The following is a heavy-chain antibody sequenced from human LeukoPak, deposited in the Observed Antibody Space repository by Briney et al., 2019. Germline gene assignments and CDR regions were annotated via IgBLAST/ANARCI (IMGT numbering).Heavy chain of an antibody. J-gene: IGHJ5*02. Sequence: SETLSLTCTVSGGSISSYYWSWIRQPPGKGLEWIGYIYYSGSTNYNPSLKSRVTISVDTSKNQFSLKLSSVTAADTAVYYCARDEGTFFGVALGIGWFDPWGQGTLVTVSS. CDR3: ARDEGTFFGVALGIGWFDP. CDR2: IYYSGST. V-gene: IGHV4-59*12. D-gene: IGHD3-3*01. CDR1: GGSISSYY.